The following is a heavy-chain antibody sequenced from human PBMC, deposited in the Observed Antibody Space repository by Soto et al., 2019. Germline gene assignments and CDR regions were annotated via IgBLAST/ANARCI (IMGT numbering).Heavy chain of an antibody. CDR1: GFTLSGHG. Sequence: VQLVESGGGVIQPGRSLRLSCSASGFTLSGHGMHWVRQAPGRGLEWVGVVVKDGRDPFYADPVKGRFTISRDISQNTIYLVMDSMGPDDCGVYYCATDPDRMMVDTWGRGPLVTVSS. CDR2: VVKDGRDP. V-gene: IGHV3-30*03. J-gene: IGHJ5*02. CDR3: ATDPDRMMVDT. D-gene: IGHD2-8*01.